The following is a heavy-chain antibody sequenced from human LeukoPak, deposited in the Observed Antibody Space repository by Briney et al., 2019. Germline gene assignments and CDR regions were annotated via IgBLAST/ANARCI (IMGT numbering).Heavy chain of an antibody. V-gene: IGHV3-7*05. Sequence: GGSLRLSCAASGFTFSSYWMGWVRQAPGKGLEWVANIIQDGSEKYYVDPVKGRFTISRDNAKNSLYLQMNSLRVEDTAVYYCARLGYPSGMDVWGQGTTVTVS. D-gene: IGHD2-15*01. CDR2: IIQDGSEK. J-gene: IGHJ6*02. CDR1: GFTFSSYW. CDR3: ARLGYPSGMDV.